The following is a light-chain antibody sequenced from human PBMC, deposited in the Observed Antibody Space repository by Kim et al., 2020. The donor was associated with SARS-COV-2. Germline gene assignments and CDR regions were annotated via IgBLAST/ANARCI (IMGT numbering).Light chain of an antibody. CDR2: AAS. CDR3: LQDYNSPLT. J-gene: IGKJ4*01. Sequence: ASEGGMVTIPWRASQGIRHALSWYQQRPGKAPKLLIYAASNLQSGVPTRFSGSGSGADFTLTISSLEPEDFATYFCLQDYNSPLTFGGGAKVDIK. V-gene: IGKV1-6*01. CDR1: QGIRHA.